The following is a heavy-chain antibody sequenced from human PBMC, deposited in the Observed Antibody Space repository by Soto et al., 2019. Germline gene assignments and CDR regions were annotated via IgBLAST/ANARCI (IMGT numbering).Heavy chain of an antibody. V-gene: IGHV1-2*04. D-gene: IGHD6-19*01. Sequence: ASVKVYCKASGYTFTGYYMHLVRQATGQGLEWMGWINPNSGGTNYAQKFQGWVTMTRDTSISTAYMELSRLRSDDTAVYYCARDSPGYSSGWYPSFDYWGQGTLVTVSS. CDR2: INPNSGGT. J-gene: IGHJ4*02. CDR1: GYTFTGYY. CDR3: ARDSPGYSSGWYPSFDY.